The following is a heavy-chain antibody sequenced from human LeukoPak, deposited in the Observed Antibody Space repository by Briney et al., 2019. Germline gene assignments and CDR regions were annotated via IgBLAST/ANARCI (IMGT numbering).Heavy chain of an antibody. Sequence: GGSLGLSCAASGFTFSSYAMSWVRQAPGKGLEWVSAIRGSGSGTYYADSVKGRFTISRDNSKNTLFLQMNSLRAEDTAVYYCAKVRSDYYDILTGNYNPLFDYWGQGTLVTVSS. D-gene: IGHD3-9*01. CDR3: AKVRSDYYDILTGNYNPLFDY. V-gene: IGHV3-23*01. CDR1: GFTFSSYA. J-gene: IGHJ4*02. CDR2: IRGSGSGT.